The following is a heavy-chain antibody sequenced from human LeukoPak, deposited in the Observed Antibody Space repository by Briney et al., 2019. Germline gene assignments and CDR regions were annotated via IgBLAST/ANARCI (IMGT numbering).Heavy chain of an antibody. D-gene: IGHD6-13*01. J-gene: IGHJ6*03. Sequence: ASVKVSCKASGYTFTSYGISWVRQAPGQGLEWMGWISAYNGNTNYAQKLQGRVTMTTDTSTSTAYMELRSLRSEDTAVYYCARAEGYSSSWKYYYYYYYMDVWGKGTTVTVSS. CDR3: ARAEGYSSSWKYYYYYYYMDV. CDR1: GYTFTSYG. V-gene: IGHV1-18*01. CDR2: ISAYNGNT.